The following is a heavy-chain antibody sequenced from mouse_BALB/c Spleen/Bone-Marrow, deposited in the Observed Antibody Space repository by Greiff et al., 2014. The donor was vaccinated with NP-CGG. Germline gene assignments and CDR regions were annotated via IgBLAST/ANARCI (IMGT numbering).Heavy chain of an antibody. J-gene: IGHJ3*01. CDR2: IYPGSGST. Sequence: GSGLVRPGASVKLSCKASGYTFTSYWMHWVKQRHGQGLEWIGNIYPGSGSTNYDEKFKSKGTLTVDTSSSTAYMHLNSLTSEDSAVYYCTRNYGSSYPSWFAYWGQGTLVTVSA. D-gene: IGHD1-1*01. CDR3: TRNYGSSYPSWFAY. V-gene: IGHV1S22*01. CDR1: GYTFTSYW.